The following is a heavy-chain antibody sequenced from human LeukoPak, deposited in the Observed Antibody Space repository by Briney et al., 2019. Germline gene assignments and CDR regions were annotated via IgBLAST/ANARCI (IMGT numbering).Heavy chain of an antibody. CDR2: ISCDGSNK. Sequence: GGSLRLSCAASGFTFSSYAMHWVRQAPGKGLEWVAVISCDGSNKYYADSVKGRFTISRDNSKNTLYLQMNSLRAEDTAVYYCARDAPSGSSSAEYYYYYYMDVWGKGTTVTVSS. V-gene: IGHV3-30*04. J-gene: IGHJ6*03. D-gene: IGHD2-15*01. CDR1: GFTFSSYA. CDR3: ARDAPSGSSSAEYYYYYYMDV.